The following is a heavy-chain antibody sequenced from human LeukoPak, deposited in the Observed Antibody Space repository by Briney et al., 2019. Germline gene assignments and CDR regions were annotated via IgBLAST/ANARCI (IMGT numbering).Heavy chain of an antibody. CDR1: GFTFDDYA. J-gene: IGHJ4*02. V-gene: IGHV3-9*01. CDR2: IIWNSGSI. CDR3: AKDTASSGYSYFRYYFDY. D-gene: IGHD3-22*01. Sequence: GRSLRLSCAASGFTFDDYAVHWVRQAPGKGLEWVSGIIWNSGSIGYADSVKGRFTISRDNAKNSRYLQMNSLRAEDTALYYCAKDTASSGYSYFRYYFDYWGQGTLVTVSS.